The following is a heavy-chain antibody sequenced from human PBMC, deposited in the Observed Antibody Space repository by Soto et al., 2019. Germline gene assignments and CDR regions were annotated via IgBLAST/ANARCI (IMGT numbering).Heavy chain of an antibody. V-gene: IGHV4-4*02. J-gene: IGHJ5*02. CDR1: SGSISSSNW. CDR2: IYHSGST. Sequence: QVQLQESGPGLVKPSGTLSLPCAVSSGSISSSNWWSWVRQPPGKGLEWIGEIYHSGSTNYNPSLKSRVTISVHKSKNQFSLKLSSGTAADTAVYYCARESLDYGDYGWFDPRGQGTLVTVSS. D-gene: IGHD4-17*01. CDR3: ARESLDYGDYGWFDP.